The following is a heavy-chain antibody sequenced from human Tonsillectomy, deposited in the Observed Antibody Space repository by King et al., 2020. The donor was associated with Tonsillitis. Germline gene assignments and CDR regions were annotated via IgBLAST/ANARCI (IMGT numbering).Heavy chain of an antibody. Sequence: VQLVESGGGLVQPGGSLRLSCSASGFTFSSYWMTWVRQAPGKGLEWVANIKQDGSEKYYVDSVKGRFTISRDNTKKSLYLQMNSLRVEDTAVYYCARDLRGYSYGYSFFDYWDQGTLVTVSS. CDR1: GFTFSSYW. J-gene: IGHJ4*02. CDR3: ARDLRGYSYGYSFFDY. CDR2: IKQDGSEK. V-gene: IGHV3-7*01. D-gene: IGHD5-18*01.